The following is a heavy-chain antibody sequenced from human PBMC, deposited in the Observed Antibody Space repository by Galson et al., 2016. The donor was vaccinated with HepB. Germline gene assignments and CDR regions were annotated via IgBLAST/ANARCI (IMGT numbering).Heavy chain of an antibody. Sequence: SLRLSCAASGFTFSSNGMHWVRQAPGKGLEWVAVIWYDGSNKYYADSVKGRFTISRDNSKNTLYLQMNILMAEDTAVYYCAKGLDYSNSSGYSYLQYWGQGTQVTVSS. J-gene: IGHJ4*02. V-gene: IGHV3-33*06. CDR3: AKGLDYSNSSGYSYLQY. CDR1: GFTFSSNG. D-gene: IGHD3-22*01. CDR2: IWYDGSNK.